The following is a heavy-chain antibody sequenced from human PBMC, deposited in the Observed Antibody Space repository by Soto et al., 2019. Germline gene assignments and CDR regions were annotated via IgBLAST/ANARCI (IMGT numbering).Heavy chain of an antibody. D-gene: IGHD2-2*01. Sequence: GGSLRLSCAASGFTFSSYGMHWVRQAPGKGLEWVAVIWYDGSNKYYADSVKGRFTISRDNSKNTLYLQMNSLRAEDTAVYYCARDRVGVVVPAAITFHWFDPWGQGTLVTVSS. CDR2: IWYDGSNK. J-gene: IGHJ5*02. CDR1: GFTFSSYG. CDR3: ARDRVGVVVPAAITFHWFDP. V-gene: IGHV3-33*01.